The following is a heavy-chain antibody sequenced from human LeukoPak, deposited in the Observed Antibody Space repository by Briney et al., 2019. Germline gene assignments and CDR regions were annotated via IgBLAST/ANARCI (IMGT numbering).Heavy chain of an antibody. CDR3: AKYGVDCSSTSCYPLYYMDV. CDR2: ISGGGGIT. D-gene: IGHD2-2*01. Sequence: GGSLRLSCAASGFTFDSYAMTWVRQALGKGLEWVSSISGGGGITNYADSVKGRFTISRDNSKYTLFLQMSSLRAEDTAVYYCAKYGVDCSSTSCYPLYYMDVWGKGTTVTVSS. CDR1: GFTFDSYA. V-gene: IGHV3-23*01. J-gene: IGHJ6*03.